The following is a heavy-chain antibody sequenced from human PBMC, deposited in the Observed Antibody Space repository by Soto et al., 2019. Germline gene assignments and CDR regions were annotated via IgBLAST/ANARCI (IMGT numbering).Heavy chain of an antibody. CDR1: GFTFSSYA. D-gene: IGHD5-12*01. J-gene: IGHJ5*02. V-gene: IGHV3-23*01. Sequence: GGSLRLSCAASGFTFSSYAMSWVRQAPGKGLEWVSAISGSGGSTYYADSVKGRFTISRDNSKNTLYLQMNSLRAEDTAVYYCAKDKSGYDPLDWFDPWGQGTLVTVYS. CDR2: ISGSGGST. CDR3: AKDKSGYDPLDWFDP.